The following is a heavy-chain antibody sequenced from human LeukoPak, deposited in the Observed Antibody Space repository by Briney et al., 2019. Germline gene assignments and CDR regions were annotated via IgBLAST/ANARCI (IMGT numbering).Heavy chain of an antibody. J-gene: IGHJ5*02. V-gene: IGHV4-39*07. D-gene: IGHD3-3*01. Sequence: PSETLSLTCTVSGGSISSSSYYWGWIRQPPGKGLEWIGSIYYSGSTYYNPSLKSRVTISVDTSKNQFSLKLSSVTAADTAVYYCARAHVTIFDSWFDPWGQGTLVTVSS. CDR3: ARAHVTIFDSWFDP. CDR2: IYYSGST. CDR1: GGSISSSSYY.